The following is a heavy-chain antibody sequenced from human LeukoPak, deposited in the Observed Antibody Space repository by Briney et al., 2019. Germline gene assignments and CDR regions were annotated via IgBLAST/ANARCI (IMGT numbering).Heavy chain of an antibody. J-gene: IGHJ6*02. CDR3: ARLTMVRGVRYYGMDV. D-gene: IGHD3-10*01. CDR1: GFTFTSYW. CDR2: IKQDGSEK. Sequence: PGGSLRLSCAASGFTFTSYWMSWVRQAQGKGLEWMANIKQDGSEKYYVDSVKGRFTISRGNARNSLYLQMNSLRAEDTAVYYCARLTMVRGVRYYGMDVWGQGTTVTVSS. V-gene: IGHV3-7*01.